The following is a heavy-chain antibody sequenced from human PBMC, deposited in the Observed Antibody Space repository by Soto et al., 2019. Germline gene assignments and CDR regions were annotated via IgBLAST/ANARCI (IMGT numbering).Heavy chain of an antibody. CDR2: INYNSRAT. Sequence: EVHLLESGGGLVQPGGSLRLSCETSGFSFNSCAMTWVRQTPGMGLECVAVINYNSRATFHAQSVKGRFTIARDNSRNTVFLQMDSLRAEDTAVYYCVKQRGSGKTYYYNMDVWGLGTTVIVSS. CDR3: VKQRGSGKTYYYNMDV. D-gene: IGHD3-10*01. V-gene: IGHV3-23*01. J-gene: IGHJ6*02. CDR1: GFSFNSCA.